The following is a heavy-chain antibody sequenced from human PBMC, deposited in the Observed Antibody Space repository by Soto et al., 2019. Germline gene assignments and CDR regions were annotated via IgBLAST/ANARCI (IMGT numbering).Heavy chain of an antibody. J-gene: IGHJ6*02. V-gene: IGHV1-69*13. CDR1: GGTFSSYA. D-gene: IGHD1-26*01. Sequence: ASVKVSCKASGGTFSSYAISWVRQAPGQGLEWMGGIIPIFGTANYAQKFQGRVTITADESTSTAYMELSSLRSEDTAVYYCARSPVWSGSYPWSGMDVWGQGTTVTVSS. CDR2: IIPIFGTA. CDR3: ARSPVWSGSYPWSGMDV.